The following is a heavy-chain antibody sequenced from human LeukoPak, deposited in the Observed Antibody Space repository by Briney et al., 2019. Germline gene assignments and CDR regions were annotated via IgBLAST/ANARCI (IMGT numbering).Heavy chain of an antibody. CDR1: GGTFSSYA. D-gene: IGHD2-15*01. CDR3: ATYPGYCSGGSCYFDY. Sequence: SVKVSCKASGGTFSSYAISWVRQAPGQGLEWVGRIIPIFGIANYAQKFQGRVTITADKSTSTAYMELSSLRSEDTAVYYCATYPGYCSGGSCYFDYWGQGTLVTVSS. V-gene: IGHV1-69*04. CDR2: IIPIFGIA. J-gene: IGHJ4*02.